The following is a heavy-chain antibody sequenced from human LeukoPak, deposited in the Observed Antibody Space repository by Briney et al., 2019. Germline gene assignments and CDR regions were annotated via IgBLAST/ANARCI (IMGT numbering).Heavy chain of an antibody. CDR2: INHSGST. D-gene: IGHD5-24*01. J-gene: IGHJ3*02. Sequence: SETLSLTCAVYGGSFSGYYWSWIRQPPGKGLEWIGEINHSGSTNYNPSLKSRVTISVDTSKNQFSLKLSSVTAADTAVYYCARDGPDGYTPWAFDIWGQGTMVTVSS. V-gene: IGHV4-34*01. CDR3: ARDGPDGYTPWAFDI. CDR1: GGSFSGYY.